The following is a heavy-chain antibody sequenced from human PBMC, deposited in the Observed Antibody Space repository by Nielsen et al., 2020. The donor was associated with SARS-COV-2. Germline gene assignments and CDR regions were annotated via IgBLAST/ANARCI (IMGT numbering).Heavy chain of an antibody. Sequence: SETLSLTCTVSGGSISSGGYYWSWIRQHPGKGLEWIGYIYYSGSTYYNPSLKSRVTISVDTSKNQFSLKLSSVTAADTAVYYCARDRGGWPHLGFDPWGQGTLVTVSS. CDR1: GGSISSGGYY. J-gene: IGHJ5*02. CDR2: IYYSGST. D-gene: IGHD6-19*01. V-gene: IGHV4-31*03. CDR3: ARDRGGWPHLGFDP.